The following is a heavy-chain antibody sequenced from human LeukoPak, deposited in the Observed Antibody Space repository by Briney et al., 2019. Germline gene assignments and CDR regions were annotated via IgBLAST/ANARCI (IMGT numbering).Heavy chain of an antibody. V-gene: IGHV3-30*18. CDR2: ISYDGSNK. Sequence: GGSLRLSCVASGFTFSSYGMHWVRQAPGKGLEWVAVISYDGSNKYYADSVKGRFTISRDNSKNTLYLQMNSLRAEDTAVYYCAKDHHRYCSSTSCYEMDVWGQGTTVTVSS. D-gene: IGHD2-2*01. CDR3: AKDHHRYCSSTSCYEMDV. CDR1: GFTFSSYG. J-gene: IGHJ6*02.